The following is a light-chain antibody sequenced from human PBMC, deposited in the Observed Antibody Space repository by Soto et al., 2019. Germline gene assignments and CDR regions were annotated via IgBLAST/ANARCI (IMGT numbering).Light chain of an antibody. Sequence: DIQMTQSPSSLSASVGDRVTITCQASQDISDYLNWYQQKPRKASKLLIYDASNLETGVPSRFSGGGSGTDFTFTISSLQPEDIGTYYCQQTYNTPRTFGQGTKLEI. CDR3: QQTYNTPRT. J-gene: IGKJ2*01. V-gene: IGKV1-33*01. CDR2: DAS. CDR1: QDISDY.